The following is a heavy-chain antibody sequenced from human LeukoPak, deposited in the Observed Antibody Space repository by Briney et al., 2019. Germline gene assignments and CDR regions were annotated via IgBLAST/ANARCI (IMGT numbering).Heavy chain of an antibody. CDR2: IYYSGST. CDR1: GGSISSYY. D-gene: IGHD1-26*01. J-gene: IGHJ4*02. V-gene: IGHV4-59*12. CDR3: ARGGSYWLN. Sequence: SETLSLTCTVSGGSISSYYWSRIRQPPGKGLEWIGYIYYSGSTNYNPSLKSRVTISVDTSKNQFSLQLNSVTPEDTAVYYCARGGSYWLNWGQGTLVTVSS.